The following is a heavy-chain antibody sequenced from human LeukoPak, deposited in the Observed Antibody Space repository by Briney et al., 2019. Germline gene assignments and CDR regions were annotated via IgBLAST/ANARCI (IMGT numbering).Heavy chain of an antibody. J-gene: IGHJ1*01. V-gene: IGHV4-31*03. CDR1: GGSISSGGYY. D-gene: IGHD4-23*01. Sequence: SETLSLTCTVSGGSISSGGYYWSWIRQHPGKGLEWIGYIYYSGSTYYNPSLKSRVTISVDTSKNQFSLKLSSVTAADMAVFYCARDLSPFYGGKRAEYFQHWGQGTLVTVSS. CDR3: ARDLSPFYGGKRAEYFQH. CDR2: IYYSGST.